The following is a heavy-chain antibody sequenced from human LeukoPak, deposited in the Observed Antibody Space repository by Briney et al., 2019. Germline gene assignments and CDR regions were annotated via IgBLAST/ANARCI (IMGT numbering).Heavy chain of an antibody. J-gene: IGHJ4*02. V-gene: IGHV3-21*01. CDR3: ATSSIGYLYYFDY. D-gene: IGHD3-22*01. CDR2: ISISSNYR. CDR1: GFTFSSYS. Sequence: GGSLRLSCAASGFTFSSYSMNWVRQAPGKGLEWVSSISISSNYRYYADSVKGRFTISRDNAKKSLYLQVNSLRVEDTAVYYCATSSIGYLYYFDYWGQGTLVTVSS.